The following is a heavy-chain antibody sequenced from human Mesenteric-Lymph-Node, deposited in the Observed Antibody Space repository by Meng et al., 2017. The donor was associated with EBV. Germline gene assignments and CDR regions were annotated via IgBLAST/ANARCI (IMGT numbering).Heavy chain of an antibody. CDR2: MNPNSGDT. CDR1: GYSFTSYD. V-gene: IGHV1-8*02. Sequence: QVQLVQSGAEVKKPGASVKVSCKASGYSFTSYDINWVRQAPGQGLEWMGWMNPNSGDTGFAQKFEGRVTMTRDVSTGTAYMEVTRLRSEDTAVYFCARSGLYVDYWGQGSLVTVSS. CDR3: ARSGLYVDY. J-gene: IGHJ4*02. D-gene: IGHD3-10*01.